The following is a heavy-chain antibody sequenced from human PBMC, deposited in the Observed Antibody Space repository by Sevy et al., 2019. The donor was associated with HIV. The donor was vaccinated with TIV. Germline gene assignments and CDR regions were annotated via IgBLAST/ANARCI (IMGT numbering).Heavy chain of an antibody. J-gene: IGHJ3*02. CDR1: GGSISNYY. CDR3: ARALKRGLTLGDLEGAPDGFDI. CDR2: FYYSGGT. D-gene: IGHD3-16*01. Sequence: SETLSLTYTVSGGSISNYYWNWIRQPPGKGLEWIGYFYYSGGTNYNPSLKSGVTISVETSKNQFSLKLTSVTASDTAAYYCARALKRGLTLGDLEGAPDGFDIWGQGTMVTVSS. V-gene: IGHV4-59*01.